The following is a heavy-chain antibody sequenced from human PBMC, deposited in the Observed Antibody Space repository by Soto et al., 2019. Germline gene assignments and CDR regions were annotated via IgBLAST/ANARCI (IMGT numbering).Heavy chain of an antibody. CDR2: IDWDDDK. D-gene: IGHD2-2*01. CDR1: GFSLSTSGMC. Sequence: GPTLVNPTQTLTLTCTFSGFSLSTSGMCVSWIRQPPGKALEWLALIDWDDDKYYSTSLKTRLTISKDTSKNQVVLTMTNMDPVDKAAYYCARSWDKAEAASCYGMAVWRQGTTVTVP. V-gene: IGHV2-70*01. J-gene: IGHJ6*02. CDR3: ARSWDKAEAASCYGMAV.